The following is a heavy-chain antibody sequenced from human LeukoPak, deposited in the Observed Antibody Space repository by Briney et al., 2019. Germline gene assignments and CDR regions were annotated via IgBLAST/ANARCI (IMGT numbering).Heavy chain of an antibody. V-gene: IGHV3-7*01. CDR3: ATDPSGPSDSSGWYYFGN. CDR1: GFIVSNYC. CDR2: IKQDASET. Sequence: GGSLGLSCAASGFIVSNYCMGWVRQAPGKGLEWVAYIKQDASETYCVDSVRGRFSISRDNAKNSLFLQMNSLRAEDTAVYYCATDPSGPSDSSGWYYFGNWGQGTLVTVSS. J-gene: IGHJ4*02. D-gene: IGHD6-19*01.